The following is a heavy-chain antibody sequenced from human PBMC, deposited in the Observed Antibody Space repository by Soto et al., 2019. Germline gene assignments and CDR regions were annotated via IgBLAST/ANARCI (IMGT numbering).Heavy chain of an antibody. CDR2: INPSGGST. J-gene: IGHJ3*02. Sequence: ASVKVSCKASGYTFTSYYMHWVRQAPGQGLEWMGIINPSGGSTSYAQKFQGRVTMTRDTSTSTVYMELSSLRSEDTAVYYCARDGGDIYCSGGSCYPPGDAFDIWGQGTMVTVSS. D-gene: IGHD2-15*01. CDR3: ARDGGDIYCSGGSCYPPGDAFDI. CDR1: GYTFTSYY. V-gene: IGHV1-46*03.